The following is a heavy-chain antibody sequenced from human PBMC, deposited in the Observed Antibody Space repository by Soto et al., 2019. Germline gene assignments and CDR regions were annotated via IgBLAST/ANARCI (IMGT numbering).Heavy chain of an antibody. V-gene: IGHV3-30-3*01. D-gene: IGHD1-26*01. CDR3: ARDQSDGSVYYYYGMDV. Sequence: GGSLRLSCAASGFTFSSYAIHWVRQAPGKGLEWVALISYDGSNKFYADSVKGRFTISRDNSKNTLYLQMNSLRAEDTAVYYCARDQSDGSVYYYYGMDVWGQGTTVTVSS. CDR2: ISYDGSNK. CDR1: GFTFSSYA. J-gene: IGHJ6*02.